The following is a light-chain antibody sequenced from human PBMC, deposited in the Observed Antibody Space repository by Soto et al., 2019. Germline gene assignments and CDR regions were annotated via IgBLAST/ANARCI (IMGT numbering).Light chain of an antibody. J-gene: IGLJ2*01. CDR2: SNN. V-gene: IGLV1-44*01. CDR1: SSNIGSNP. CDR3: AAWDDSLNGRV. Sequence: QSVLTQPPSASGTPRQRVTISCSGSSSNIGSNPVNWYQQLPGTAPKLLIFSNNQRPSGVPDRFSGSKSGTSASLAISGLQSGDEADYYCAAWDDSLNGRVFGGGTKVTVL.